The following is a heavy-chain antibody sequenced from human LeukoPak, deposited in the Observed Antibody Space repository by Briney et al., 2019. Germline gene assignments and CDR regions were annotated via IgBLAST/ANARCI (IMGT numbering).Heavy chain of an antibody. J-gene: IGHJ6*02. CDR3: ARTYDRYYYGMDV. CDR2: INPNSGGT. Sequence: EASVKVSCKASGGTFSSYAISWVRQAPGQGLEWMGWINPNSGGTNYAQKFQGWVTMTRDTSISTAYMELSRLRSDDTAVYYCARTYDRYYYGMDVRGQGTTVTVSS. CDR1: GGTFSSYA. D-gene: IGHD5-12*01. V-gene: IGHV1-2*04.